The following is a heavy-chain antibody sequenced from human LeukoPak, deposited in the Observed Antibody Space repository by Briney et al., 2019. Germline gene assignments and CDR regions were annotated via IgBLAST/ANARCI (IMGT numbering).Heavy chain of an antibody. Sequence: GGSLRLSCAAAAFMFRSYGMHWVRQAPGKGLEWLAVISYDGSNTYYADSVKGRFTISRDNSKNTLYLQLNSLRAEDTAVYYCARRYCSTCPTGHAFDLWGQGTMVTVSS. J-gene: IGHJ3*01. D-gene: IGHD2-2*01. CDR2: ISYDGSNT. V-gene: IGHV3-30*03. CDR3: ARRYCSTCPTGHAFDL. CDR1: AFMFRSYG.